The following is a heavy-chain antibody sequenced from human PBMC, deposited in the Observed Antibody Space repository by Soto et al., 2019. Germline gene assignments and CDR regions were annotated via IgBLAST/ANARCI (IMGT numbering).Heavy chain of an antibody. CDR3: ARDGTVTAHNYFDY. CDR1: GGTFSSYA. Sequence: SVKVSCKASGGTFSSYAISWVRQAPGQGLEWMGGIIPIFGTANYAQKFQGRVTITADESTSTAYMELSSLRSEDTAVYYCARDGTVTAHNYFDYWGQGTLVTVSS. D-gene: IGHD4-17*01. V-gene: IGHV1-69*13. CDR2: IIPIFGTA. J-gene: IGHJ4*02.